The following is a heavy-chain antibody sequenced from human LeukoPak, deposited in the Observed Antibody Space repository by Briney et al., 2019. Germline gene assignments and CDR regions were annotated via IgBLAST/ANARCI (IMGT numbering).Heavy chain of an antibody. Sequence: ASVKVSCKESGYSFTDYYMHWVRQAPGQGLEWMGWINPKSGDTKYAQKFQGRITMTRDTSISTSHMELSRLRSDDTAVYYCARERCTTAGCDKSFDSWGQGTLITVSS. CDR2: INPKSGDT. CDR1: GYSFTDYY. J-gene: IGHJ4*02. CDR3: ARERCTTAGCDKSFDS. V-gene: IGHV1-2*02. D-gene: IGHD2-2*02.